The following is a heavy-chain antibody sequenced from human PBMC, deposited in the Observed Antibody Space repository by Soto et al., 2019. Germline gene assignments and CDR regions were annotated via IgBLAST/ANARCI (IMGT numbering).Heavy chain of an antibody. CDR1: GDTFSGYP. CDR2: IIPVFGTT. Sequence: QVQLVQSGAELKKPGSSVKFSCKASGDTFSGYPINWVRQAPGEGLEWMGRIIPVFGTTNDAKRFEGRVTFTADESTNTAYMELRGLLSEDTAVYYCARDGGFGELKYWGPGTLVTVSS. D-gene: IGHD3-10*01. CDR3: ARDGGFGELKY. V-gene: IGHV1-69*18. J-gene: IGHJ4*02.